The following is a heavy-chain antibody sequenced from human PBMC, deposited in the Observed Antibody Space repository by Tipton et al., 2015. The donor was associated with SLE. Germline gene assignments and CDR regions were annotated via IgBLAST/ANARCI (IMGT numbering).Heavy chain of an antibody. CDR1: GGSFSGYY. CDR3: ARGGGGIVVVPAALGYMDV. V-gene: IGHV4-34*01. Sequence: TLSLTCAVYGGSFSGYYWSWIRQPPGTGLEWIGEINHSGSTNYNPSLKSRVTISVDTSKNQFSLKLSSVTAADTAVYYCARGGGGIVVVPAALGYMDVWGKGTTVTVSS. J-gene: IGHJ6*03. D-gene: IGHD2-2*01. CDR2: INHSGST.